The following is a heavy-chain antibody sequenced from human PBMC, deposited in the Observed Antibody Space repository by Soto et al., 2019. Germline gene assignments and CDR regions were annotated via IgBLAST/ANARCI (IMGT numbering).Heavy chain of an antibody. CDR1: GGTFSSYS. CDR3: AISGYCSGGSCPTDY. Sequence: PVKVSFKASGGTFSSYSISWVRQAPGQGLEWMGGIIPIFGTANYAQKFQGRVTITADESTSTAYMELSSLRSEDTAVYYCAISGYCSGGSCPTDYWGQGTLVTVSS. V-gene: IGHV1-69*13. D-gene: IGHD2-15*01. J-gene: IGHJ4*02. CDR2: IIPIFGTA.